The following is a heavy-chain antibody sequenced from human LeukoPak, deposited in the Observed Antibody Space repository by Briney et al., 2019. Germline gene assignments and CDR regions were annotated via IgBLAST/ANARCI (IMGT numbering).Heavy chain of an antibody. J-gene: IGHJ3*02. Sequence: YWIGWVRQMPGKGLEWIGYIYYSGSTYYNPSLKSRVTISVDTSKNQFSLKLSSVTAADTVVYYCARWKGLSDAFDIWGQGTMVTVSS. D-gene: IGHD1-1*01. CDR1: Y. CDR3: ARWKGLSDAFDI. V-gene: IGHV4-30-4*08. CDR2: IYYSGST.